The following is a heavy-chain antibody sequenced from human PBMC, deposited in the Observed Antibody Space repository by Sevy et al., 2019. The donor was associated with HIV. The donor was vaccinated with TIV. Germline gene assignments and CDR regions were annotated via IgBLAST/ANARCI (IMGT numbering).Heavy chain of an antibody. CDR1: GFTFSSYG. CDR3: AKDGFVVVPAAIRPNYYYYYMDV. CDR2: IRYDGSNK. Sequence: GGSLRLSCAASGFTFSSYGMHWVRQAPGKGLEWVAFIRYDGSNKYYAHSVKGRFTISRDNSKNTLYLQMNRLRAEETAVYYCAKDGFVVVPAAIRPNYYYYYMDVWGKGTTVTVSS. V-gene: IGHV3-30*02. J-gene: IGHJ6*03. D-gene: IGHD2-2*02.